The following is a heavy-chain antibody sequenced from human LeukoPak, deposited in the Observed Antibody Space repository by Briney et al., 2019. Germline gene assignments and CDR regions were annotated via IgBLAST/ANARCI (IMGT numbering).Heavy chain of an antibody. CDR2: ISGSGGST. CDR1: GFTFSSYA. V-gene: IGHV3-23*01. CDR3: AEDGHSSGWYPGWFDP. Sequence: GGSLRLSCAASGFTFSSYAMSWVRQAPGKGLEWVSAISGSGGSTFYADSVKGRFTISRDNSKNTLYLQMNSLRAEDTAVYYCAEDGHSSGWYPGWFDPWGQGTLVTVSS. J-gene: IGHJ5*02. D-gene: IGHD6-19*01.